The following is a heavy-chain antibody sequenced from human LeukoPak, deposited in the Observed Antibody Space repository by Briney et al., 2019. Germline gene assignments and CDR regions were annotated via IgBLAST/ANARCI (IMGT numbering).Heavy chain of an antibody. CDR1: GGSISSGGYY. J-gene: IGHJ5*02. CDR3: AGRSITMVRGVIITPSGFDP. V-gene: IGHV4-61*08. D-gene: IGHD3-10*01. Sequence: SQTLSLTCTVSGGSISSGGYYWSWIRQHPGKGLEWIGYIYYSGSTNYNPSLKSRVTISVDTSKNQFSLKLSSVTAADTAVYYCAGRSITMVRGVIITPSGFDPWGQGTLVTVSS. CDR2: IYYSGST.